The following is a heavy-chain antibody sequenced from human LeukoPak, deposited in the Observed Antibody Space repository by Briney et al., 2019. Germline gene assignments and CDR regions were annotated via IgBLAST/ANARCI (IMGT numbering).Heavy chain of an antibody. J-gene: IGHJ6*02. Sequence: GGSLRLSCAASGFTFSDYYMSWIRQAPGKGLEWVSYISSSGSTIYYADSVKGRFTISRDNAKNSLYLQMNSLRAEDTAVYYCASHCSSTSCYGYYYYGMDVWGQGTTVTVSS. D-gene: IGHD2-2*01. CDR2: ISSSGSTI. CDR3: ASHCSSTSCYGYYYYGMDV. V-gene: IGHV3-11*01. CDR1: GFTFSDYY.